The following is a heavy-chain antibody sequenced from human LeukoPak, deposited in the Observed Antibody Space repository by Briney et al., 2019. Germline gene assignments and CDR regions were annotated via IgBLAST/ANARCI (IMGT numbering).Heavy chain of an antibody. J-gene: IGHJ4*02. CDR3: ASSFEGFGGVLYYFDY. V-gene: IGHV1-69*13. CDR2: IIPIFGTA. D-gene: IGHD3-16*01. CDR1: GGTFSSYA. Sequence: ASVKVSCKASGGTFSSYAISWVRQAPGQGLEWMGGIIPIFGTANYAQKFQGRVTITADESTSTAYMELSSLRSEDTAVYYCASSFEGFGGVLYYFDYWGQGTLVTVS.